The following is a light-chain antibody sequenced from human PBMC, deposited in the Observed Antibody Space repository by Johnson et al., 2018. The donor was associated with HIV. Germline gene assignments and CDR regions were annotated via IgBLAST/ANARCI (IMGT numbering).Light chain of an antibody. CDR1: SSNIENYF. V-gene: IGLV1-51*02. J-gene: IGLJ1*01. CDR2: EDY. Sequence: QSVLTQPPSVSAAPGQRVNISCSGHSSNIENYFVSWYQQLTGAAPKLLIYEDYKRPSGIPDRFSGSKSGASATLGITGLQTGDEADYYCGTWDSSLTSYVFGAGTKVTVL. CDR3: GTWDSSLTSYV.